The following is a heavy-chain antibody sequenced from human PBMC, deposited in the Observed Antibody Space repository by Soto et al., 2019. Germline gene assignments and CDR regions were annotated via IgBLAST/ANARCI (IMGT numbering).Heavy chain of an antibody. J-gene: IGHJ4*02. V-gene: IGHV4-59*08. CDR3: ASGAPSRY. D-gene: IGHD4-17*01. Sequence: QMQLQESGPGLVKPSETLSLTCSVSGGSFSNYYWAWIRQAPGQGLEWIGSIYNSGTTNYNPSLKSRVIISIESSKSQFSLRLNSVTVADSAVYFRASGAPSRYWGQGILVAVSS. CDR2: IYNSGTT. CDR1: GGSFSNYY.